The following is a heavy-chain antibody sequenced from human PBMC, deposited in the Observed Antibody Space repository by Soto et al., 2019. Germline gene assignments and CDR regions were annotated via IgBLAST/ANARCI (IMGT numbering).Heavy chain of an antibody. CDR1: GDSVSSTSAA. CDR3: ARGSYYSGWV. Sequence: TRAISGDSVSSTSAAWSWIRQSPSRGLEWLGRTYYRSKWYSDYAVSVKSRITINPDTSKNQFSLQLNSVTPEDTAVYYCARGSYYSGWVWGQGTLVTVSS. CDR2: TYYRSKWYS. V-gene: IGHV6-1*01. D-gene: IGHD6-19*01. J-gene: IGHJ4*02.